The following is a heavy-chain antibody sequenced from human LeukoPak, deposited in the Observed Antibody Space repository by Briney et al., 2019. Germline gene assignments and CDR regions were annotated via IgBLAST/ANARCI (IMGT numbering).Heavy chain of an antibody. CDR2: TYYRSRWSD. D-gene: IGHD1-14*01. J-gene: IGHJ3*01. Sequence: SQTLPLTCAISGESVFSNTAAWNWIRRSPSRGLEWLGRTYYRSRWSDDYAVSMRGRMTVNPDTSKNQVSLQLNSVTPEDTAVYYCAREVAGTCTFDVWGQGTMVTVSS. CDR3: AREVAGTCTFDV. V-gene: IGHV6-1*01. CDR1: GESVFSNTAA.